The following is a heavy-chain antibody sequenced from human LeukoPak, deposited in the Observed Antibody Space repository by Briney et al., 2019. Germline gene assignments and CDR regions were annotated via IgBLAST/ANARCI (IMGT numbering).Heavy chain of an antibody. J-gene: IGHJ1*01. CDR2: IILIFDIV. Sequence: SVKVSCKTSGGTFSSYPISWVRQAPGQGLEWMGRIILIFDIVNYAENFQGRVTITADKSTSTAYMELSSLRSEDTAMYYCARDRNAWVVGATAEYFQNWGQGTLVTVSS. D-gene: IGHD1-26*01. V-gene: IGHV1-69*04. CDR3: ARDRNAWVVGATAEYFQN. CDR1: GGTFSSYP.